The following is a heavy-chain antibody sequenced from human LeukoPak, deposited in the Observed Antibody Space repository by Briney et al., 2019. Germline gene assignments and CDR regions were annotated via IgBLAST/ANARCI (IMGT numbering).Heavy chain of an antibody. V-gene: IGHV3-7*01. CDR2: IKQDGSEK. D-gene: IGHD5-12*01. Sequence: PGGSLRLSCAAPGFTFSSYWMSWVRQAPGKGLEWVANIKQDGSEKYYVDSVKGRFTISRDNAKNSLYLQMNSLRAEDTAVYYCARDRRGYSGYGSRWGQGTLVTVSS. CDR1: GFTFSSYW. J-gene: IGHJ4*02. CDR3: ARDRRGYSGYGSR.